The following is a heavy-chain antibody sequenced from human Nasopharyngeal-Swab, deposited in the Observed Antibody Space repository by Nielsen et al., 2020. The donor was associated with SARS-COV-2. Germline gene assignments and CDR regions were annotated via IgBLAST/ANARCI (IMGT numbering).Heavy chain of an antibody. CDR1: GYTLTELS. V-gene: IGHV1-24*01. Sequence: ASVKVSCKVSGYTLTELSMHWVRQAPGKGLEWMGGFDPEDGETIYAQKFQGRVTMTEDTSTDTAYMELSSLRSDDTAVYYCARDRDSSSWYYYYYGMDVWGQGTTVTVSS. CDR2: FDPEDGET. CDR3: ARDRDSSSWYYYYYGMDV. D-gene: IGHD6-13*01. J-gene: IGHJ6*02.